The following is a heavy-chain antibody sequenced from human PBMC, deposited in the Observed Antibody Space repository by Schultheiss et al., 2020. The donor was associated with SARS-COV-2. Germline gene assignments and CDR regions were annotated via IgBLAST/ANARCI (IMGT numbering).Heavy chain of an antibody. D-gene: IGHD3-10*01. CDR3: ARSGSGSYGGMDV. J-gene: IGHJ6*02. V-gene: IGHV1-18*01. CDR1: GYTFTSYD. Sequence: ASVKVSCKASGYTFTSYDINWVRQATGQGLEWMGWISAYNGNTNYAQKLQGRVTITADKSTSTAYMELSSLRSEDTAVYYCARSGSGSYGGMDVWGQGTTVTVSS. CDR2: ISAYNGNT.